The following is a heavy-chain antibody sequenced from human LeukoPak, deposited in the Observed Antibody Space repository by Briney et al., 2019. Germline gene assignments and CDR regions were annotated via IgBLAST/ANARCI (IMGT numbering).Heavy chain of an antibody. J-gene: IGHJ4*02. Sequence: PGGSLRLSCAASGFTFSSYAMNWVRQAPGKGLEWVSGISNSGGSTYYADSVKGRFTTSRDNSKNTLYLQMNSLRAEDTAVYYCAKGTSSSFDYWGQGTLVTVSS. CDR3: AKGTSSSFDY. D-gene: IGHD6-6*01. CDR1: GFTFSSYA. V-gene: IGHV3-23*01. CDR2: ISNSGGST.